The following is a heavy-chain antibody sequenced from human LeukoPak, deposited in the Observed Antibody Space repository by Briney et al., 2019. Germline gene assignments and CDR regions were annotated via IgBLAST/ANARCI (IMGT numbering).Heavy chain of an antibody. CDR1: GGSISSGSYY. CDR3: ARDPSGRNFPPYAFDM. CDR2: IYTSGST. V-gene: IGHV4-61*02. J-gene: IGHJ3*02. Sequence: SETLSLTCTVSGGSISSGSYYWSWIRQPAGKGLEWIGRIYTSGSTDYNPTLKSRVTISVQKSNNQFSLKLSSVTAADTAVYYCARDPSGRNFPPYAFDMGGQGTMVTVSS. D-gene: IGHD1-26*01.